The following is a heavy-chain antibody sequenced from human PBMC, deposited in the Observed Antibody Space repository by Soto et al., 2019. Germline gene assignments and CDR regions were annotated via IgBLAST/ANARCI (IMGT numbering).Heavy chain of an antibody. Sequence: QLQLQESGPGLVKPSQTLSLTCTVSGVSISSGGYYWSWIRQHPGKGLEWIGYIYYSGSTYYNPSLTCRVTISVDTSKNQFSLKLSSVTAADTAVYYCAGTVVPAAMSFDYWGQGTLVTVSS. V-gene: IGHV4-31*03. CDR1: GVSISSGGYY. D-gene: IGHD2-2*01. CDR3: AGTVVPAAMSFDY. J-gene: IGHJ4*02. CDR2: IYYSGST.